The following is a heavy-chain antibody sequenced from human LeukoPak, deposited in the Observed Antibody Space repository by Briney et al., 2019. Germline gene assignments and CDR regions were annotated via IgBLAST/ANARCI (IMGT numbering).Heavy chain of an antibody. CDR1: GGSVTYTNYY. J-gene: IGHJ4*02. CDR2: IYYNGKT. V-gene: IGHV4-39*01. D-gene: IGHD3-22*01. Sequence: SETLSLTCTVSGGSVTYTNYYWGWIRQPPGKGLQWIGVIYYNGKTYYNPSLKSRVTVAVDTSKNQFSLKLSSVTAADTAVYYCARGHTEDEYYYDSSAPGAFDYWGQGTLVTVSS. CDR3: ARGHTEDEYYYDSSAPGAFDY.